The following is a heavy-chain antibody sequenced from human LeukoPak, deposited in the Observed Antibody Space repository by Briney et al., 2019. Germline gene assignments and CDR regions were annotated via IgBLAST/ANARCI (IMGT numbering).Heavy chain of an antibody. J-gene: IGHJ4*02. Sequence: SETLSLTCAVSGGSISSGGYSWSWIRQPAGKGLEWIGRIYTSGSTNYNPSLKSRVTMSVDTSKNQFSLKPSSVTAADTAVYYCARDDDSSGWYNYWGQGTLVTVSS. CDR1: GGSISSGGYS. V-gene: IGHV4-61*02. CDR2: IYTSGST. CDR3: ARDDDSSGWYNY. D-gene: IGHD6-19*01.